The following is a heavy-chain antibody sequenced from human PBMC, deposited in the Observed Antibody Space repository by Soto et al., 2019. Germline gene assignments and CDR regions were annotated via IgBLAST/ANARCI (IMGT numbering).Heavy chain of an antibody. D-gene: IGHD3-22*01. CDR1: GGSISSSSYY. CDR2: IYYSGST. V-gene: IGHV4-39*01. CDR3: ASPPLDYYDSSGFDY. J-gene: IGHJ4*02. Sequence: SETLSLTCTVSGGSISSSSYYWGWIRQPPGKGLEWIGSIYYSGSTYYNPSLKSRVTISVDTSKNQFSLKLSSVTAADTAVYYCASPPLDYYDSSGFDYWGQGTLVTVSS.